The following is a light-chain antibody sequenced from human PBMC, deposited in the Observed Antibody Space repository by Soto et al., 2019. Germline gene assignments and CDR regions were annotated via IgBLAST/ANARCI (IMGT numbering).Light chain of an antibody. V-gene: IGLV2-14*03. CDR3: APYTTSSTYV. CDR2: DVS. CDR1: SSDVGAFNY. Sequence: QSVLTQPASVSGSPVQSIAISCTGTSSDVGAFNYVSWYQQHPGKAPKFMIFDVSSRPSGVSDRFSGSKSGNTASLTISGLQTEDEADYYCAPYTTSSTYVFGTGTKVTVL. J-gene: IGLJ1*01.